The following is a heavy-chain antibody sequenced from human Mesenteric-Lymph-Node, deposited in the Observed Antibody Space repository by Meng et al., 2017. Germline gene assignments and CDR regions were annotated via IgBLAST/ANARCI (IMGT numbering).Heavy chain of an antibody. D-gene: IGHD1-26*01. V-gene: IGHV3-7*01. CDR2: TNPDGSGK. CDR3: VGWEVHNY. Sequence: GESLKISCAVSGFSVRSAWMSWVRQAPGKGLEWVANTNPDGSGKYYVDSVRGRFTISRDYAKNSLHLQMSSLRVEDTAVYYCVGWEVHNYWGQGTLVTVSS. J-gene: IGHJ4*02. CDR1: GFSVRSAW.